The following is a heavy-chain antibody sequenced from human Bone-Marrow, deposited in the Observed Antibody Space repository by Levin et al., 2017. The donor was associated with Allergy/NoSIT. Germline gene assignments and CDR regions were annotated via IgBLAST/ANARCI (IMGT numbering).Heavy chain of an antibody. J-gene: IGHJ5*02. V-gene: IGHV4-34*01. CDR1: GGSFSGYY. D-gene: IGHD2-15*01. Sequence: SETLSLTCAVYGGSFSGYYWSWIRQPPGKGLEWIGEINHSGSTNYNPSLKSRVTISVDTSKNQFSLKLSSVTAADTAVYYWRGVVAATIWFDPWGQGTLVTVSS. CDR3: RGVVAATIWFDP. CDR2: INHSGST.